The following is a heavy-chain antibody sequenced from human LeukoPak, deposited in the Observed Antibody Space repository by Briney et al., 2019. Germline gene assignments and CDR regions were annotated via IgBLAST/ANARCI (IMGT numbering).Heavy chain of an antibody. CDR3: ARVGRTEEGGYSYYYIDV. Sequence: SQTLSLTCTVSGDSIPGDYWTWIRQPPGKGLEWIGYIYYTGTTNYNPSLKSRLTISVDMSKNQFSLNLSSMTAADTAVYYCARVGRTEEGGYSYYYIDVWGYGTTVTVSS. CDR2: IYYTGTT. CDR1: GDSIPGDY. V-gene: IGHV4-59*01. J-gene: IGHJ6*03. D-gene: IGHD4-11*01.